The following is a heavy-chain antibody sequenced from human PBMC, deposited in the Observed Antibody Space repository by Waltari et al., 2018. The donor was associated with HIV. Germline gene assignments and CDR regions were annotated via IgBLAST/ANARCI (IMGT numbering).Heavy chain of an antibody. V-gene: IGHV3-66*01. CDR2: IWSDGST. J-gene: IGHJ6*02. CDR1: GFTVSSNY. D-gene: IGHD1-26*01. Sequence: EVQLVESGGHLVQPGGSLSLSCAASGFTVSSNYMTWVRQAPGKGLEWVSVIWSDGSTYYGDSVKGRFTISRDNSRNTMYLQMNSLRVDDTAVYYCARDLREDYYHFAMNVWGQGTSVTVSS. CDR3: ARDLREDYYHFAMNV.